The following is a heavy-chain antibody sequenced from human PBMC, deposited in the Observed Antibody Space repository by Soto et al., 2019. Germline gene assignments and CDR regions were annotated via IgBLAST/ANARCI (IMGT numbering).Heavy chain of an antibody. D-gene: IGHD5-18*01. V-gene: IGHV3-30*18. CDR2: ISYDGSNK. J-gene: IGHJ6*02. CDR3: AKDSSYGINYYYGMDV. CDR1: GFTFSSYG. Sequence: GGSLRLSCAASGFTFSSYGMHWVRQAPGKGLEWVAVISYDGSNKYYADSVKGRFTISRDNSKNTLYLQMNSLRAEDTAVYYCAKDSSYGINYYYGMDVWGQGTTVTVSS.